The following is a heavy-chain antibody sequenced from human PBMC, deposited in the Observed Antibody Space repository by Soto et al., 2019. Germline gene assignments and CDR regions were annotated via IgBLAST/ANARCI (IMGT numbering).Heavy chain of an antibody. CDR1: GSTFSSYT. Sequence: QVQLVQSGAEVRKPGSSVKVSCMASGSTFSSYTVNWVRQAPGKGLEWIGRIIPVLTVTDYARRFQGRVTITANRPAKTAYMELTSLTSEDTAVYYCARRRYCGTDCYEKFDYGMDVWGQGTTVTVSS. V-gene: IGHV1-69*02. J-gene: IGHJ6*02. D-gene: IGHD2-21*02. CDR2: IIPVLTVT. CDR3: ARRRYCGTDCYEKFDYGMDV.